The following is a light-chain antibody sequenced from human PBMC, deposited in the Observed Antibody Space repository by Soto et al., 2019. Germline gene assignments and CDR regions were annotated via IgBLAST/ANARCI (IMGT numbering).Light chain of an antibody. CDR2: DVS. J-gene: IGLJ1*01. CDR1: SSDVGGYNY. CDR3: SSYTGSTSYV. V-gene: IGLV2-14*01. Sequence: QSALTQPASASGSPGQSITISCTGTSSDVGGYNYVSWYQQHPGKAPKLMIYDVSYRPSGVSNRFSGSKSGDTASLTISGLQAEDEADYYCSSYTGSTSYVFGTGTKVTVL.